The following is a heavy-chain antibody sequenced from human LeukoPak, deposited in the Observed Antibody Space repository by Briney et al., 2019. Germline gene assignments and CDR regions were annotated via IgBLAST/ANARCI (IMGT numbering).Heavy chain of an antibody. Sequence: PSETLSLTCTVSGYSISSGYYWGWIRQPPGKGLEWIGSIYHSGSTYYNPSLKSRVTISVDTPKNQFSLKLSSVTAADTAVYYCAREYYSNYVSGWGQGTLVTVSS. CDR2: IYHSGST. D-gene: IGHD4-11*01. CDR1: GYSISSGYY. CDR3: AREYYSNYVSG. J-gene: IGHJ4*02. V-gene: IGHV4-38-2*02.